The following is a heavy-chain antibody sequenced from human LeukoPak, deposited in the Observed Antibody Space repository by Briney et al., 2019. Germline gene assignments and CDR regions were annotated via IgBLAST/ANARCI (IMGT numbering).Heavy chain of an antibody. V-gene: IGHV1-2*02. D-gene: IGHD3-22*01. Sequence: ASVKVSCKASGYTFTGYYMHWVRQAPAQGFEWMGWINPNSGGTNYAQKFQGRVTMTRDTSISTAYMELSRLRSDDTAVYYCAREDYYDSSGYAFWGQGTLVTVSS. CDR3: AREDYYDSSGYAF. J-gene: IGHJ4*02. CDR2: INPNSGGT. CDR1: GYTFTGYY.